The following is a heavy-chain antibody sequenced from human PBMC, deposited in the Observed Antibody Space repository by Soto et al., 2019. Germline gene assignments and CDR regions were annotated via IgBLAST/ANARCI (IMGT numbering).Heavy chain of an antibody. V-gene: IGHV4-30-4*01. J-gene: IGHJ4*02. CDR2: IYYSGST. CDR3: AVRAGYSYGYALFDY. D-gene: IGHD5-18*01. Sequence: SETLSLTCTVSGGSISSGYDYWSRIRQPPGKGLEWIGYIYYSGSTYYNPSLKSRVTISVDTSKNQFSLKLSSVTAADTAVYYCAVRAGYSYGYALFDYWGQGTLVTVSS. CDR1: GGSISSGYDY.